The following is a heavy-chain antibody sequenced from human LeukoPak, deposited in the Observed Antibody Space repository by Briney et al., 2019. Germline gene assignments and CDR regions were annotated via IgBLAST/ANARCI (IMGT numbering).Heavy chain of an antibody. J-gene: IGHJ4*02. CDR2: VNLQGST. Sequence: SETLSLTCGVSGGSISNTNWWTWVRQPPGKGLEWIGEVNLQGSTNYNPSPKSRVAISVDKSENHISLKLTSVTAADTAVYYCAREGGPYRPLDYSGQGTLVAVAS. V-gene: IGHV4-4*02. CDR1: GGSISNTNW. CDR3: AREGGPYRPLDY.